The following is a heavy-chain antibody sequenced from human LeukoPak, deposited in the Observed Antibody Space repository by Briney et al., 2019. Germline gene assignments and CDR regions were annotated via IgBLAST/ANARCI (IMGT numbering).Heavy chain of an antibody. CDR1: GGTFSSYA. J-gene: IGHJ6*02. Sequence: GASVKVFCKASGGTFSSYAISWVRQAPGQGLEWMGGIIPIFGTANYAQKFQGRVTITADESTSTAYMELSSLRSEDTAVYYCANDYGGNRAYYYYGMDVWGQGTTVTVSS. CDR2: IIPIFGTA. CDR3: ANDYGGNRAYYYYGMDV. V-gene: IGHV1-69*13. D-gene: IGHD4-23*01.